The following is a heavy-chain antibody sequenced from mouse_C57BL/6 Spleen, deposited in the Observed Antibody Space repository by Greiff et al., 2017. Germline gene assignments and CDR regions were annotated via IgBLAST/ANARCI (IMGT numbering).Heavy chain of an antibody. V-gene: IGHV3-6*01. CDR3: ARQGFYDEDY. CDR2: ISYDGSN. CDR1: GYSITSGYY. D-gene: IGHD2-3*01. J-gene: IGHJ2*01. Sequence: VQLQQSGPGLVKPSQSLSLTCSVTGYSITSGYYWNWIRQFPGNKLEWMGYISYDGSNNYNPSLKNRISITRDTSKNQFFLKLNSVTTEDTATYYCARQGFYDEDYWGQGTTLTVSS.